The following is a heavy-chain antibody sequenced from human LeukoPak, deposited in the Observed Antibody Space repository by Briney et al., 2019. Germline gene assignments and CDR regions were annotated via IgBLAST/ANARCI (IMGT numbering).Heavy chain of an antibody. CDR1: GFTFNTYC. Sequence: QPGGPLRLSCAASGFTFNTYCMSCVRQAPGKGLEWVANINQVGSEKFYVDSVEGRITMSRDNTKNSLHLQMNSLRAEDTAVYYCVRYKSGTGRTAAFDVWGRGTMVTVSS. J-gene: IGHJ3*01. CDR3: VRYKSGTGRTAAFDV. CDR2: INQVGSEK. D-gene: IGHD3-10*01. V-gene: IGHV3-7*01.